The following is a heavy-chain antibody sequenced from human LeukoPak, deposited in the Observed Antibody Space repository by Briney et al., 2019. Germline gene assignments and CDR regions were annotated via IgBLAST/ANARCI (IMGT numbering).Heavy chain of an antibody. CDR2: ISSSSSYI. V-gene: IGHV3-21*01. CDR1: GFTFSSYS. Sequence: PGGSLRLSWAASGFTFSSYSRNWVRQAPGKGLEWVSSISSSSSYIYYPDSLKGRSTISRDNAKNSLYLQMNSLRTEDTVVYYCAGAIAVAGTSSLSCDYWGQGTLVSVSS. J-gene: IGHJ4*02. CDR3: AGAIAVAGTSSLSCDY. D-gene: IGHD6-19*01.